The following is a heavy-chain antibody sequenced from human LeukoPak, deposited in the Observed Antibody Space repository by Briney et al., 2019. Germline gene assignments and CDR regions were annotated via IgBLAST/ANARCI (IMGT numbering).Heavy chain of an antibody. V-gene: IGHV1-2*02. CDR2: INPNSGGT. D-gene: IGHD5-24*01. CDR3: ARGLQENLAWLTAFSAFDV. J-gene: IGHJ3*01. CDR1: GYTFTGYY. Sequence: ASVKVSCKASGYTFTGYYIHWVRQAPGQGLEWMGWINPNSGGTNYAQKFQGRVTLTRDMSTSTDYLQLSSLRSEDTAVYYCARGLQENLAWLTAFSAFDVWGPGTMVTVSS.